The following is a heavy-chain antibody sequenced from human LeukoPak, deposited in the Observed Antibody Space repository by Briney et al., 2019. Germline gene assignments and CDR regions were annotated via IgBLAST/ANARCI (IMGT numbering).Heavy chain of an antibody. Sequence: GGSLRLSCAVSGLTFSDAWVSWARQAPGKGLEWVSSISSSSSYIYYADSVKGRFTISRDNAKNSLYLQMNSLRAEDTAVYYCASSRCSSTSCYYYFDYWGQGTLVTVSS. J-gene: IGHJ4*02. CDR2: ISSSSSYI. V-gene: IGHV3-21*01. D-gene: IGHD2-2*01. CDR3: ASSRCSSTSCYYYFDY. CDR1: GLTFSDAW.